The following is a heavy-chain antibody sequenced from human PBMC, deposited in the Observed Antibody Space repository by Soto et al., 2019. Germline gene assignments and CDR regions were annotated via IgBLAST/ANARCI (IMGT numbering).Heavy chain of an antibody. V-gene: IGHV1-18*01. Sequence: QVQLVQSGAEVRKPGASVKVSCKTSGYTFSRSGISWVRQAPGQGLEWMGWISTYNGDANYAQKLQGRVTMTTDTSTSTAFMELGRLPSDDTAVYYGARSGAVPYYYSGLDVWGQGTTVTVSS. CDR1: GYTFSRSG. D-gene: IGHD1-26*01. CDR3: ARSGAVPYYYSGLDV. J-gene: IGHJ6*02. CDR2: ISTYNGDA.